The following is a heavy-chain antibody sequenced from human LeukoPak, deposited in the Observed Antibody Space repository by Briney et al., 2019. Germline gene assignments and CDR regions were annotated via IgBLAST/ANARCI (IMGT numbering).Heavy chain of an antibody. D-gene: IGHD2-8*01. Sequence: GGSLRLSCAASGFNFSSYAMHWVRQAPGEGLEWVGLISYGGIDKSYADSVKGRFTISRDSSRSTLYLQINSLRAEDTAIYYCAKGLSSMASFDYWGQGTLVTVSS. CDR2: ISYGGIDK. J-gene: IGHJ4*02. V-gene: IGHV3-30*04. CDR3: AKGLSSMASFDY. CDR1: GFNFSSYA.